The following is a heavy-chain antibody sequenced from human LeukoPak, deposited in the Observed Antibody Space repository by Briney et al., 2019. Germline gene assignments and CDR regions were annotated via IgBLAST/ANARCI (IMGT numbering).Heavy chain of an antibody. D-gene: IGHD6-13*01. CDR3: ARDLRSSWSRQNWFDP. CDR1: GYTFTSYA. V-gene: IGHV1-3*03. J-gene: IGHJ5*02. Sequence: EASVKVSCKASGYTFTSYAMHWVRQAPGQRLEWMGWINAGNGNTKYSQEFQGRVTMTRDVSTSTGYMELSSLRSEDTAVYYCARDLRSSWSRQNWFDPWGQGTLVTVSS. CDR2: INAGNGNT.